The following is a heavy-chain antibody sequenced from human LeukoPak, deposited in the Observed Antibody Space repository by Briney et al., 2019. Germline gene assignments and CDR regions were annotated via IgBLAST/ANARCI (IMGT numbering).Heavy chain of an antibody. Sequence: SGGSLRLSCGASGFTFSSYAMSWVRQAPGKGLEWVSVISGSGDSTYYADSVKGRFTISRDNSKNTLYLQINSLRAEDMAVYFCAKGSSPSRYTSLDYWGQGTLVTVSS. J-gene: IGHJ4*02. CDR3: AKGSSPSRYTSLDY. V-gene: IGHV3-23*01. CDR2: ISGSGDST. D-gene: IGHD2-2*02. CDR1: GFTFSSYA.